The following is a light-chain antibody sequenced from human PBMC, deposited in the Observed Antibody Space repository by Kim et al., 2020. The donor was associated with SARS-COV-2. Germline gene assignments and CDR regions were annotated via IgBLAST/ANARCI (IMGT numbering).Light chain of an antibody. Sequence: DIEMTQSPSALSVSVGDRVTITCRATQSVSINLNWYQQRPGKAPRLLIYGASTLQSGVPSRFSGSGSGTGFTLTISSLQPEDFAIYYCQQTFSTQYSFGQGTKLEI. V-gene: IGKV1-39*01. CDR1: QSVSIN. CDR2: GAS. J-gene: IGKJ2*03. CDR3: QQTFSTQYS.